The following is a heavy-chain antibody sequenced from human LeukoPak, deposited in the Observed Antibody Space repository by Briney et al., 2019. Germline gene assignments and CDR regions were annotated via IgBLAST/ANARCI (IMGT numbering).Heavy chain of an antibody. V-gene: IGHV3-30*02. CDR2: IRYDGSNK. D-gene: IGHD1-26*01. Sequence: PGRSLRLSCAASGFTFSSYGMHWVRQAPGKGLEWVAFIRYDGSNKYYADSVKGRFTISRDNSKNTLYLQMNSLRAEDTAVYYCAKIGGSGSYFQPGVDYWGQGTLVTVSS. J-gene: IGHJ4*02. CDR3: AKIGGSGSYFQPGVDY. CDR1: GFTFSSYG.